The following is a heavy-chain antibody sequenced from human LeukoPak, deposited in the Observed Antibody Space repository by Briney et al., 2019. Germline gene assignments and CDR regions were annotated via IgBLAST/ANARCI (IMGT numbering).Heavy chain of an antibody. D-gene: IGHD3-9*01. J-gene: IGHJ4*02. CDR3: ARELDWDQFDY. Sequence: GGSLRLSCAASGFTISRYWMHGIRQAPGKGLAWVSRSNPDGTIISYGDSVKGRFTISRDNAKNTLYLQMNSLRAEDTAVYYCARELDWDQFDYWGQGSLVTVSS. CDR1: GFTISRYW. V-gene: IGHV3-74*01. CDR2: SNPDGTII.